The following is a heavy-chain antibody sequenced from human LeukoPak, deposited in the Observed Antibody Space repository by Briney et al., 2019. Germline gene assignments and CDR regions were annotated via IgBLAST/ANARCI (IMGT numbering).Heavy chain of an antibody. CDR1: GFTFGDYA. CDR3: TRDVGPVVVVAASSSYYYYYTDV. J-gene: IGHJ6*03. D-gene: IGHD2-15*01. CDR2: IRSKAYGGTT. Sequence: GGSLRLSCTASGFTFGDYAMSWVRQAPGKGLEWVGFIRSKAYGGTTEYAASVKGRFTISRDDSKSIAYQQMNSLKTEDTAVYYCTRDVGPVVVVAASSSYYYYYTDVWGKGTTVTVSS. V-gene: IGHV3-49*04.